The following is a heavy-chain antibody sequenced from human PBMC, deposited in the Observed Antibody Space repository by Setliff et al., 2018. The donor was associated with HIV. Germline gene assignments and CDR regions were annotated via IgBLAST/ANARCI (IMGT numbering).Heavy chain of an antibody. CDR1: GGSISSFNW. V-gene: IGHV4-4*02. CDR3: ARGFCSSTTCYEDYYYMDV. D-gene: IGHD2-2*01. J-gene: IGHJ6*03. Sequence: SETLSLTCDVSGGSISSFNWWSWVRQSPGKGLEWIGEIYHTGSTNYSPSLKSRVTISVDKSKNQFSLRLNSVTAADTAVYYCARGFCSSTTCYEDYYYMDVWGKGSTVTVSS. CDR2: IYHTGST.